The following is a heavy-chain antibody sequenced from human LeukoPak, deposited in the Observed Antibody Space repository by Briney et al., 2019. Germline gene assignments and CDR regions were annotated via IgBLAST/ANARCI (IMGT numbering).Heavy chain of an antibody. Sequence: GGSLRLSCAASGFTFSSYWMSWVRQAPGKGLERVANIKQDGSEKYYVDSVKGRFTISRDNAKNSLYLQMNSLRAEDTAVYYCARESSMGGYDFDYWGQGTLVTVSS. D-gene: IGHD5-12*01. CDR2: IKQDGSEK. V-gene: IGHV3-7*01. CDR3: ARESSMGGYDFDY. CDR1: GFTFSSYW. J-gene: IGHJ4*02.